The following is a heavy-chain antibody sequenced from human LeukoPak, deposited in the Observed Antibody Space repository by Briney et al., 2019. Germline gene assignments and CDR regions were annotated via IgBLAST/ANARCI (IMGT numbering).Heavy chain of an antibody. Sequence: GGSLRLSCAASGFTFSDYYMSWIRQAPGKGLEWVSYISSSGNTIYYADSVKGRFTISRDNAKNSLYLQMNSLRAEDTAVYYCARGPRQQLVRYNPYYFDYWGQGTLVTVSS. CDR3: ARGPRQQLVRYNPYYFDY. V-gene: IGHV3-11*01. J-gene: IGHJ4*02. CDR1: GFTFSDYY. CDR2: ISSSGNTI. D-gene: IGHD6-13*01.